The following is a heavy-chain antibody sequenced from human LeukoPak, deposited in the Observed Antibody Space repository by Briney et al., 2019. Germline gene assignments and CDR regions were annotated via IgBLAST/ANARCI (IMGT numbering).Heavy chain of an antibody. CDR3: AKEGSALLWFGEFNYYFDY. CDR2: ISTGGTT. V-gene: IGHV3-23*01. D-gene: IGHD3-10*01. Sequence: GGSLRLSCAASGFTFSSYAMSWVRQAPGKGLEWVSAISTGGTTYYADSVKGRFTISRDNSKNTLYLQMNSLRAEDTAVYYCAKEGSALLWFGEFNYYFDYWGQGTLVTVSS. J-gene: IGHJ4*02. CDR1: GFTFSSYA.